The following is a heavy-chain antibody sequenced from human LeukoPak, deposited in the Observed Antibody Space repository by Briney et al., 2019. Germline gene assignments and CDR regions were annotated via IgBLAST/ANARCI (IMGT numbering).Heavy chain of an antibody. V-gene: IGHV3-15*01. J-gene: IGHJ4*02. CDR1: GFTFSTAW. CDR3: TTDLDYYDSSGYYYVFGY. CDR2: IKRKTNGGTT. D-gene: IGHD3-22*01. Sequence: PGGSLRLSCAASGFTFSTAWMSWVRQAPGKGLKWVGRIKRKTNGGTTDYAAPVKGRFTISRDDSKNTLYLQMNSLKTEDTAVYYCTTDLDYYDSSGYYYVFGYWGQGTLVTVSS.